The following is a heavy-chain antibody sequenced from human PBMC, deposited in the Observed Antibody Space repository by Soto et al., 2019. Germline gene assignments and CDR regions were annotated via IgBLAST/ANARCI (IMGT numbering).Heavy chain of an antibody. D-gene: IGHD6-6*01. V-gene: IGHV3-48*02. CDR2: ISSPTATI. J-gene: IGHJ4*02. CDR1: GFTFRNHG. Sequence: GVSLRLSCAASGFTFRNHGMNWVRQATGKRLAWVSYISSPTATIQYADSVKGRFPLSRDNAKNSLYQQMNSLRDEDTAVYYCASGGAARPDYWGQGTLVTVSS. CDR3: ASGGAARPDY.